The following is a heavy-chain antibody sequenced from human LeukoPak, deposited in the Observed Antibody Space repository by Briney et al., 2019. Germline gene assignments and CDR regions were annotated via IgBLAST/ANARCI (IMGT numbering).Heavy chain of an antibody. D-gene: IGHD2/OR15-2a*01. CDR1: GFTFSSYS. Sequence: PGGSLRLSCAASGFTFSSYSMNWVRQAPGKGLEWVAVIAYGGTYQYHADSLKGRFTISRDNSRDTLYLQINSLRPEDTALYYCARNKAITAFFGMDVWGQGTTVIVSS. J-gene: IGHJ6*02. V-gene: IGHV3-30*03. CDR2: IAYGGTYQ. CDR3: ARNKAITAFFGMDV.